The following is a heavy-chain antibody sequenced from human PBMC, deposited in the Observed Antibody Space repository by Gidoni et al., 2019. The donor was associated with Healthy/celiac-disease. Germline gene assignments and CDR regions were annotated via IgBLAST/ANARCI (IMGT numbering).Heavy chain of an antibody. Sequence: QVQLQQWGAGLLKPSETLSLTCAVYGGSFSGYYWSWNRQPPGKGLEWIGEINHSGSTNYNPSLKSRVTISVDTSKNQFSLKLSSVTAADTAVYYCARGGGAAAGTVLNYWGQGTLVTVSS. CDR3: ARGGGAAAGTVLNY. V-gene: IGHV4-34*01. CDR2: INHSGST. J-gene: IGHJ4*02. CDR1: GGSFSGYY. D-gene: IGHD6-13*01.